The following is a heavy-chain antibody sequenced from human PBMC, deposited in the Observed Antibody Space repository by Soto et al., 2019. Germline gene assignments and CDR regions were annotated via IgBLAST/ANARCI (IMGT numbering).Heavy chain of an antibody. Sequence: GGSLRLSCAASGFTFSSYSMKWVRQAPGKGLEWVSSISSSSSYIYYADSVKGRFTISRDNAKNSLYLQMNSLRAEDTAVYYCAREGYCSSTSCHTGGHDAFDIWGQGTMVTVSS. CDR2: ISSSSSYI. V-gene: IGHV3-21*01. D-gene: IGHD2-2*01. J-gene: IGHJ3*02. CDR1: GFTFSSYS. CDR3: AREGYCSSTSCHTGGHDAFDI.